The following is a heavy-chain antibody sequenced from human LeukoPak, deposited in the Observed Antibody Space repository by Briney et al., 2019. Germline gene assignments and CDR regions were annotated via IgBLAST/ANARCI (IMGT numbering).Heavy chain of an antibody. Sequence: ASVKVSCKASGYAFTSYYMHWVRQAPGQGLEWMGIINPSGGSTSYAQKFQGRVTMTRDTSTSTVYMELSSLRSGDTAVYYCAREAEWELPVDYWGQGTLVTVSS. CDR1: GYAFTSYY. D-gene: IGHD1-26*01. CDR3: AREAEWELPVDY. V-gene: IGHV1-46*03. CDR2: INPSGGST. J-gene: IGHJ4*02.